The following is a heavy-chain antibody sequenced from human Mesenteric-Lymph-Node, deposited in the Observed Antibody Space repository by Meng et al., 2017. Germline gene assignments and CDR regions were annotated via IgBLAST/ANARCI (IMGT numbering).Heavy chain of an antibody. CDR2: IIPIFGTA. Sequence: QVRLVQGGAEVKKPGSSVKVSCKASGGTFSSYAISWVRQAPGQGLEWMGGIIPIFGTANYAQKFQGRVTITADKSTSTAYMELSSLRSEDTAVYYCARVLRGPDIVGATRGDWFDPWGQGTLVTVSS. CDR1: GGTFSSYA. V-gene: IGHV1-69*06. D-gene: IGHD1-26*01. J-gene: IGHJ5*02. CDR3: ARVLRGPDIVGATRGDWFDP.